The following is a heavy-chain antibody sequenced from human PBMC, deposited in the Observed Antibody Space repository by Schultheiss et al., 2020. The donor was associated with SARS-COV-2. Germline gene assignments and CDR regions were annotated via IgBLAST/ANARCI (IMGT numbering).Heavy chain of an antibody. CDR2: ITTSSSHI. V-gene: IGHV3-21*04. CDR3: ARGSGWVPDY. CDR1: GFTFSGYS. D-gene: IGHD6-19*01. J-gene: IGHJ4*02. Sequence: GGSLRLSCAASGFTFSGYSMNWVRQAPGKGLEWVSSITTSSSHISYADSVRGRFTTSRDNAKNSVYLQMDTLRVEDTAVYYCARGSGWVPDYWGQGTLVTVSS.